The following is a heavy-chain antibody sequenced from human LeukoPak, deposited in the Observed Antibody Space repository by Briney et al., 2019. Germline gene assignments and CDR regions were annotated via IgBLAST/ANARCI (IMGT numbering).Heavy chain of an antibody. V-gene: IGHV3-74*01. CDR3: VSFYETY. CDR2: INSDGSWT. CDR1: GNYW. D-gene: IGHD2/OR15-2a*01. Sequence: GGSLRLSCAASGNYWMHWVRQAPGKGLVWVSHINSDGSWTSYADSVKGRFTISKDNAKNTVYLQMSNLRAEDTAVYYCVSFYETYWGRGTLVTVSS. J-gene: IGHJ4*02.